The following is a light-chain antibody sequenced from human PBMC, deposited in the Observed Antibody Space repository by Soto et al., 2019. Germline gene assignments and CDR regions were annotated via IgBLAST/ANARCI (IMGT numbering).Light chain of an antibody. V-gene: IGLV2-14*01. Sequence: QSVLTQPASVSGSPGQSITISCTGTSSDVGGYNYVSWYQQHPGKAPKVMIYDVSNRSSGVSNRFSGSKSGNTASLTISGLQTEDEADYYCSSYTSSSTRVFGTGTKVTVL. CDR1: SSDVGGYNY. CDR3: SSYTSSSTRV. CDR2: DVS. J-gene: IGLJ1*01.